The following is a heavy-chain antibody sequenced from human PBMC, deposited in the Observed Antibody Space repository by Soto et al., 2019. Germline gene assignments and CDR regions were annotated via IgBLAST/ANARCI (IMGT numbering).Heavy chain of an antibody. CDR2: ISSSGSTI. J-gene: IGHJ4*02. Sequence: VGSLRLSCAASGFTFSSYEMNWVRQAPGKGLEWVSYISSSGSTIYYADSVKGRFTISRDNAKNSLYLQMNSLRAEDTAVYYCASPAALPAAIRAFDYWGQGTLVTVSS. D-gene: IGHD2-2*01. CDR1: GFTFSSYE. CDR3: ASPAALPAAIRAFDY. V-gene: IGHV3-48*03.